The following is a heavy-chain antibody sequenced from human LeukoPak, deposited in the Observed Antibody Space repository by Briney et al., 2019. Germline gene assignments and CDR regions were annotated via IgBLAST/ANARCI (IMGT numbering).Heavy chain of an antibody. D-gene: IGHD3-10*01. J-gene: IGHJ4*02. CDR2: IYHSGST. CDR1: GGSISSGGYS. V-gene: IGHV4-30-2*01. CDR3: ARAMVRGVLDY. Sequence: SETLSLTCAVSGGSISSGGYSWSWIRQPPGKGLEWIGYIYHSGSTYYNPSLKSRVTISVDRSKNQFSLKLSSVTAADTAVYYCARAMVRGVLDYWGQGTLVTVSS.